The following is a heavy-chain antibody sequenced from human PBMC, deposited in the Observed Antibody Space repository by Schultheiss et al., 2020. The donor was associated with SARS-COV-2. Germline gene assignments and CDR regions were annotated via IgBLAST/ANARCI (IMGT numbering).Heavy chain of an antibody. CDR1: GYSISSGYY. J-gene: IGHJ4*02. Sequence: SETLSLTCAVSGYSISSGYYWGWIRQPPGKGLEWIGSIYHSGSTYYNPSLKSRITISEDTSKNQFSLKLNSVTAADTAVYYCARSLRYSNSLKYFDYWGQGTLVTVSS. D-gene: IGHD6-6*01. CDR3: ARSLRYSNSLKYFDY. CDR2: IYHSGST. V-gene: IGHV4-38-2*01.